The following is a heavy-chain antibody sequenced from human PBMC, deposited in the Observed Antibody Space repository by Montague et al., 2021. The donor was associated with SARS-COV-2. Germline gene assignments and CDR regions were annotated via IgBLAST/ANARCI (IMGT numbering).Heavy chain of an antibody. CDR3: TSGREGNYNVMDV. CDR2: TYYRSKWYN. CDR1: GDSVSSNSAT. Sequence: CAISGDSVSSNSATWNWVRQSPSRGLEWLGRTYYRSKWYNDYAVSVRGRVTINPDTSKNQFSLQLNSVTPEDTATYYCTSGREGNYNVMDVWGQGTLVTVSS. J-gene: IGHJ4*02. D-gene: IGHD3-10*01. V-gene: IGHV6-1*01.